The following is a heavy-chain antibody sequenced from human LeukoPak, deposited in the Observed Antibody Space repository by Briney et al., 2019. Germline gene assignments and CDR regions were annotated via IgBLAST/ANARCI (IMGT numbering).Heavy chain of an antibody. CDR3: ARRTYISAAGHFDY. Sequence: GGSLRLSCAASGFIFSSYWVHWVRHAPGKGLVWVSHINTDGSSTDYADSVKGRFTISRDNAKNTLYLQMNSLRAEDTAVYYCARRTYISAAGHFDYWGQGTLVTVSS. CDR2: INTDGSST. D-gene: IGHD6-13*01. CDR1: GFIFSSYW. J-gene: IGHJ4*02. V-gene: IGHV3-74*01.